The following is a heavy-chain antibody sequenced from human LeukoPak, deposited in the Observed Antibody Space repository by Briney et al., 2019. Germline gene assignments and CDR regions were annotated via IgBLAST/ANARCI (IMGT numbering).Heavy chain of an antibody. J-gene: IGHJ3*02. V-gene: IGHV4-61*02. Sequence: SETLSLTCTVSGGSISSGSYYWSWIRQPAGKGLEWIGRIYTSGSANYNPSLKSRVTISVDTSKNQFSLKLSSVTAADTAVYYSARDHYYDSSGYYGPNAFDIWGQGTMVTVSS. CDR2: IYTSGSA. D-gene: IGHD3-22*01. CDR1: GGSISSGSYY. CDR3: ARDHYYDSSGYYGPNAFDI.